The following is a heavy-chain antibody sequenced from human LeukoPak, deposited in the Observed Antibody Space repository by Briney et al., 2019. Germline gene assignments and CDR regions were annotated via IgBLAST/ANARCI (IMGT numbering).Heavy chain of an antibody. Sequence: SLRLSCAASGFTFSSYEMNWVRQAPGKGLEWVGFIRSKAYGGTTEYAASVKGRFTISRDDSKSIAYLQMNSLKTEDTAVYYCTRIFGVGRIGYYYYMDVWGKGTTVTVSS. CDR3: TRIFGVGRIGYYYYMDV. CDR1: GFTFSSYE. CDR2: IRSKAYGGTT. D-gene: IGHD2-8*01. V-gene: IGHV3-49*04. J-gene: IGHJ6*03.